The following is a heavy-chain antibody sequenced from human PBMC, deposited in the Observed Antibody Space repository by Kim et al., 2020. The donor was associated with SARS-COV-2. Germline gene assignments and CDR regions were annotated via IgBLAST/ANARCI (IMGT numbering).Heavy chain of an antibody. CDR3: ARELLGPGIAAAGSGMDV. V-gene: IGHV3-13*01. Sequence: KGRFTISRENAKNSLYLQMNSLRAGDTAVYYCARELLGPGIAAAGSGMDVWGQGTTVTVSS. J-gene: IGHJ6*02. D-gene: IGHD6-13*01.